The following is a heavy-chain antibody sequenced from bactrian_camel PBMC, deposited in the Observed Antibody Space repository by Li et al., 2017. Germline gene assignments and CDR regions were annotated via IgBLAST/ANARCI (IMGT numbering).Heavy chain of an antibody. CDR1: GFTFSGYA. D-gene: IGHD3*01. Sequence: VQLVESGGGTVQPGGPLKLSCAASGFTFSGYAMSWVRQAPGKGLEWVSGINDTSTGTYYPNSVKGRFTVSFDNAKNTMDLQANSLKPEDTAVYYCGPGTYGLSIQSLTWGQGTQVTVS. V-gene: IGHV3S40*01. CDR2: INDTSTGT. CDR3: GPGTYGLSIQSLT. J-gene: IGHJ6*01.